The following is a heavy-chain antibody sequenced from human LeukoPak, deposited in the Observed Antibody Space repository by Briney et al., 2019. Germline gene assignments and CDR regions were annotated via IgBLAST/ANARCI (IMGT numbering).Heavy chain of an antibody. CDR3: AKGSNCDYDN. J-gene: IGHJ4*02. CDR1: RFSLGNFV. V-gene: IGHV3-23*01. CDR2: IGKNQ. D-gene: IGHD4-17*01. Sequence: GGSLRLSCTPSRFSLGNFVMSWVRQAPGKGLEWVATIGKNQYYADSVKGRFTISNDNSKNMMYLQMDSLGVDDTAIYYCAKGSNCDYDNWGQGTLVTVSS.